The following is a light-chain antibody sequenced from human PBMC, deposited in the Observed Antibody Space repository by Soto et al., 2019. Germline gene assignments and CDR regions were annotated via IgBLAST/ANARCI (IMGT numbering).Light chain of an antibody. Sequence: SVLTQPASVSGSPGQSITISCTGTSSDVGNYKYVSWYQQHPGKAPKLMICEVSNRPSGVSNRFSGSKSGNTASLTISGLQAEDETDYYCFSYTSSGTYVFXTGTKVTVL. CDR1: SSDVGNYKY. V-gene: IGLV2-14*01. CDR2: EVS. CDR3: FSYTSSGTYV. J-gene: IGLJ1*01.